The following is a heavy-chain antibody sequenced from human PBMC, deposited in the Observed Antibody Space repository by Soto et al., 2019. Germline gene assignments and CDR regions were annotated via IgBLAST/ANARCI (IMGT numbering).Heavy chain of an antibody. CDR2: ISGSGGST. J-gene: IGHJ6*02. V-gene: IGHV3-23*01. CDR3: AKDQRTTHYYYYGMDV. Sequence: GGSLRLSCAASGFTFSSYAMSWVRQAPGKGLEWVSAISGSGGSTYYADSVKGRFTISRDNSKNTLYLQMNSLRAEDTAVYYCAKDQRTTHYYYYGMDVWGQGTTVTVSS. D-gene: IGHD2-15*01. CDR1: GFTFSSYA.